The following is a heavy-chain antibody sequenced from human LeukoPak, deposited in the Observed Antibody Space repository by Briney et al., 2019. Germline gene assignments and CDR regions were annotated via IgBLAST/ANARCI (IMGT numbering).Heavy chain of an antibody. V-gene: IGHV4-59*08. J-gene: IGHJ4*02. CDR1: GGSISSYY. CDR3: ARHSDSSGYYFSPYYFDY. D-gene: IGHD3-22*01. CDR2: IYYSGST. Sequence: SETLSLTCTVSGGSISSYYWSWIRQPPGKGLEWIGYIYYSGSTNYNPSLKSRVTISVDTSKNQFSLKLSSVTAADTAVYYCARHSDSSGYYFSPYYFDYWGQGTLVTVSS.